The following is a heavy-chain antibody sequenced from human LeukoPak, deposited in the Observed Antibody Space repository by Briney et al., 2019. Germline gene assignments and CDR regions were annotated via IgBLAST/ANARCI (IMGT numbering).Heavy chain of an antibody. D-gene: IGHD3-10*01. CDR2: ISSSSSYI. Sequence: GESLRLSCAASGFTFSSYSMNWVRQTPGKGLEWVSSISSSSSYIYYADSVKGRFTISRDNAKNSLYLQMNSLRAEDTAVYYCARDTVPNIRGVIITGDAFDIWGQGTMVTVSS. CDR1: GFTFSSYS. J-gene: IGHJ3*02. CDR3: ARDTVPNIRGVIITGDAFDI. V-gene: IGHV3-21*01.